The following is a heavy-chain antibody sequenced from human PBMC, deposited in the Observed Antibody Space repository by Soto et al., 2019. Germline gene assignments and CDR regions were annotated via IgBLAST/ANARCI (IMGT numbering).Heavy chain of an antibody. V-gene: IGHV1-24*01. CDR3: AAGWELLTAPQFDY. CDR1: GYTLTELS. Sequence: ASVKVSCKVSGYTLTELSMHWVRQAPGKGLEWMGGFDPEDGETIYAQKFQGRVTMTEDTSTDTAYMELSSLRSEDTAVYYYAAGWELLTAPQFDYWGQGTLVTVSS. J-gene: IGHJ4*02. D-gene: IGHD1-26*01. CDR2: FDPEDGET.